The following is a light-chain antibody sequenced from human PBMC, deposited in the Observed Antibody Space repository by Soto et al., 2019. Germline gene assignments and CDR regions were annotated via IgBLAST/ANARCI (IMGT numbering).Light chain of an antibody. CDR1: QSVSSN. V-gene: IGKV3-15*01. J-gene: IGKJ1*01. CDR2: GAS. Sequence: EILMTQSPATLSVSPGERATLSCRASQSVSSNLAWYQQKPGQAPRLLIYGASTRPTGIPARFSGGGSGTEFTLTISSLQSEDFAVYYCQQYNNWPRTFGQGTKVDI. CDR3: QQYNNWPRT.